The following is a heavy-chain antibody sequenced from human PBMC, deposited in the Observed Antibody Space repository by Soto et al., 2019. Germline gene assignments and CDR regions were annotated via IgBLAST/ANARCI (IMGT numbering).Heavy chain of an antibody. CDR3: ARAYCTNGVFYRYYYYYMVL. V-gene: IGHV1-18*01. CDR1: GYTFTSYG. Sequence: GASVKVSCKASGYTFTSYGISWVRQAPGQGLEWMGWISAYNGNTNYAQKLQGRVTMTTDTSTSTAYMELRSLRSDDTAVYYCARAYCTNGVFYRYYYYYMVLWGKGPPVTVSS. J-gene: IGHJ6*03. D-gene: IGHD2-8*01. CDR2: ISAYNGNT.